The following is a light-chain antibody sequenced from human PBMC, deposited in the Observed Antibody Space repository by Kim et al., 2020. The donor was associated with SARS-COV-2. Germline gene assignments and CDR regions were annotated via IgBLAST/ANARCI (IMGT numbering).Light chain of an antibody. J-gene: IGKJ2*01. V-gene: IGKV1-12*01. CDR3: QQTNNFPYT. Sequence: DIQMTQSPSFVSASVGDRVTISCRASQDFRSWLSWYQQRPGQAPRLLIYAAYNLQTGVPSRFSGSGSGTDFTLTISSLQPEDVATYYCQQTNNFPYTFGQGTKLEIK. CDR2: AAY. CDR1: QDFRSW.